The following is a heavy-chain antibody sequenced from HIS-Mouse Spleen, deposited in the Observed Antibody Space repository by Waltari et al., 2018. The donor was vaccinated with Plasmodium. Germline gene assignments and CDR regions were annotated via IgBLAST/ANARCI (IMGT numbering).Heavy chain of an antibody. J-gene: IGHJ4*02. CDR1: GFPLRTSW. D-gene: IGHD6-19*01. CDR2: IKQDGSEK. Sequence: VQLVESGGGLVQPGGSLSLSCAASGFPLRTSWMSWVRQAPGKGLEWVANIKQDGSEKYYVDSVKGRFTISRDNAKNSLYLQMNSLRAEDTAVYYCARGRVAVAGTAYWGQGTLVTVSS. CDR3: ARGRVAVAGTAY. V-gene: IGHV3-7*01.